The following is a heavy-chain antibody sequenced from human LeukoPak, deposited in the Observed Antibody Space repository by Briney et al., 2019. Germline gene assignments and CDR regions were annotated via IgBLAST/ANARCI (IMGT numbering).Heavy chain of an antibody. D-gene: IGHD2-2*01. Sequence: GGSLRLSCEVSGFTFSDYSMNWVRQAPGKGLEWVSSISSSSSYIYYADSVKGRFTISRDNAKNSLYLQMNSLRAEDTAVYYCARDILGSSTSYPIYYMDVWGKGTTVTVSS. V-gene: IGHV3-21*01. CDR1: GFTFSDYS. CDR2: ISSSSSYI. CDR3: ARDILGSSTSYPIYYMDV. J-gene: IGHJ6*03.